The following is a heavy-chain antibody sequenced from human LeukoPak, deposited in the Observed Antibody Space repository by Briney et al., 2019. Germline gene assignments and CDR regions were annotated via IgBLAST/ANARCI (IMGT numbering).Heavy chain of an antibody. J-gene: IGHJ1*01. V-gene: IGHV3-74*01. CDR2: INTDGSST. Sequence: PGGSLRLSCAASGFTFSSYWMHWVRQAPGKGLVWVSRINTDGSSTSYADSVKGRFTISRDNAKNTLYLQMNSLRAEDTAVYYCARVVPAAKYFQHWGQGTLVTVSS. D-gene: IGHD2-2*01. CDR3: ARVVPAAKYFQH. CDR1: GFTFSSYW.